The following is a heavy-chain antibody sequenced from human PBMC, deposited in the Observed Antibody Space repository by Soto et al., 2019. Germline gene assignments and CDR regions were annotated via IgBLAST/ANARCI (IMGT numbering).Heavy chain of an antibody. CDR2: FDPEDGET. V-gene: IGHV1-24*01. J-gene: IGHJ6*02. Sequence: ASVKVSCKVSGYTLTELSMHWVRQAPGKGLEWMGGFDPEDGETIYALKFQGRVTMTEDTSTDTAYMELSSLRSEDTAVYYCATMYGNYDYYYYGMDVWGQGTTVTVSS. CDR3: ATMYGNYDYYYYGMDV. D-gene: IGHD1-7*01. CDR1: GYTLTELS.